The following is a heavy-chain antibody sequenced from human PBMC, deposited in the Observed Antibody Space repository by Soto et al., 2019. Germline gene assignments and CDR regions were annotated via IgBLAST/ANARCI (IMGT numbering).Heavy chain of an antibody. CDR2: IWYDGSNK. CDR3: ARDGCSGSNCLNWFDP. V-gene: IGHV3-33*01. CDR1: GFTFSSYG. D-gene: IGHD2-15*01. Sequence: PGESLKISCAASGFTFSSYGMHWVRQAPGKGLEWVAVIWYDGSNKYYADSVKGRFTISRDNSKNTLYLQMNSLRPEDTAVYYCARDGCSGSNCLNWFDPWGQGTLVTVSS. J-gene: IGHJ5*02.